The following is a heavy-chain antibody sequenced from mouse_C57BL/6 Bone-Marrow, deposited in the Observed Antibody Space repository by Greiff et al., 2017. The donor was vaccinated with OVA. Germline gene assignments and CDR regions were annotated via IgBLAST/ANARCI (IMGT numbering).Heavy chain of an antibody. J-gene: IGHJ2*01. Sequence: VKLQESGPELVKPGALVKISCKASGYAFSSSWMNWVKQRPGKGLEWIGRIYPGDGDTNYNGKFKGKATLTADKSSSTAYMQLSSLTSEDSAVYFCAIYYGSSYFDYWGQGTTLTVSS. D-gene: IGHD1-1*01. CDR2: IYPGDGDT. CDR3: AIYYGSSYFDY. CDR1: GYAFSSSW. V-gene: IGHV1-82*01.